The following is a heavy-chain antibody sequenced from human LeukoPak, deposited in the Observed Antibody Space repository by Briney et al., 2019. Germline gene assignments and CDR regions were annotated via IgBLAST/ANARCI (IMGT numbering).Heavy chain of an antibody. CDR3: ARGDRRAPYYYDSSGDY. CDR1: GYTFTSYG. CDR2: ISAYNGNT. V-gene: IGHV1-18*01. J-gene: IGHJ4*02. D-gene: IGHD3-22*01. Sequence: ASVKVSCKASGYTFTSYGISWVRQAPGQELEWMGWISAYNGNTNYAQKLQGRVTMTTDTSTSTAYMELRSLRSDDTAVYYCARGDRRAPYYYDSSGDYWGQGTLVTVSS.